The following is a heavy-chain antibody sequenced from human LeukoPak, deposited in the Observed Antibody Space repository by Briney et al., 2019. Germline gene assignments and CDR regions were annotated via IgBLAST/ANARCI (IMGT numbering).Heavy chain of an antibody. CDR3: ARRAGGYSHPYDY. J-gene: IGHJ4*02. CDR2: IYSDDTT. V-gene: IGHV3-53*01. CDR1: GFTVSGNY. D-gene: IGHD4-23*01. Sequence: GGSLRLSCAVSGFTVSGNYMSWIRQAPGKGLEWVSLIYSDDTTLYADSVKGRFTISRDISKNTLYLQMSSLRAEDTAVYYCARRAGGYSHPYDYWGQGTLVTVS.